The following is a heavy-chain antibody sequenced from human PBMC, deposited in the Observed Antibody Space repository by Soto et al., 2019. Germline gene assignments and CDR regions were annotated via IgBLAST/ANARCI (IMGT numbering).Heavy chain of an antibody. D-gene: IGHD6-19*01. Sequence: ASVKVSCKASGYTFTSYGISWVRQAPGQGLEWMGWISAYNGNTNYAQKLQGRVTMTTDTSTSTAYMELRSLRSDDTAVYYCARMYSSGWYLISYFDYWGQGTLVTVSS. J-gene: IGHJ4*02. CDR2: ISAYNGNT. CDR3: ARMYSSGWYLISYFDY. V-gene: IGHV1-18*01. CDR1: GYTFTSYG.